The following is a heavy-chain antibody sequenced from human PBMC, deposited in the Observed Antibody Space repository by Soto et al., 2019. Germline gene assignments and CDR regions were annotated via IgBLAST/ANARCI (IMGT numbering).Heavy chain of an antibody. D-gene: IGHD6-19*01. CDR2: TNSDGSDT. CDR1: GFTFSSYW. J-gene: IGHJ4*02. CDR3: ARDRGWSLFAY. Sequence: EVQLVESGGGLVQPGGSLRLSCAASGFTFSSYWMYWVRQAPGKGLVWVSRTNSDGSDTTYADSVKGRFTISRDNAKNTLNLQMNSLRAEDTAVYYCARDRGWSLFAYWGQGTLVTVS. V-gene: IGHV3-74*01.